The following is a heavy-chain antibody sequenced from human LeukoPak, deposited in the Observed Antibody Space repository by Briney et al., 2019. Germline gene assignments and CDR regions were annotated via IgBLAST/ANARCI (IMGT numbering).Heavy chain of an antibody. Sequence: PGGYLRLSCAASGITFEDYAMHWVRQAPGKGLGWVSGISWNSGTIGYAESVKGRFTISRDNAKNSLYLQMNSLRPEDTAFYYCAKDYCGGDCYSGWYFDLWGRGTLVTVSS. CDR1: GITFEDYA. D-gene: IGHD2-21*02. J-gene: IGHJ2*01. CDR3: AKDYCGGDCYSGWYFDL. V-gene: IGHV3-9*01. CDR2: ISWNSGTI.